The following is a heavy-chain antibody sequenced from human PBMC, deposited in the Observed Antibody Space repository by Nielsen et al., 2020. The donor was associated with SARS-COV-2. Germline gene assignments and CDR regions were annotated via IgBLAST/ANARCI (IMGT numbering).Heavy chain of an antibody. CDR1: GFTVSSNY. V-gene: IGHV3-53*01. D-gene: IGHD6-19*01. J-gene: IGHJ6*02. CDR3: ARDKYSSGWYRGFYYYYGMDV. CDR2: IYSGGST. Sequence: GESLKISCAASGFTVSSNYMSWVRQAPGKGLEWVSVIYSGGSTYYADSVKGRFTISRDNAKNSLYLQMNSLRAEDTAVYYCARDKYSSGWYRGFYYYYGMDVWGQGTTVTVSS.